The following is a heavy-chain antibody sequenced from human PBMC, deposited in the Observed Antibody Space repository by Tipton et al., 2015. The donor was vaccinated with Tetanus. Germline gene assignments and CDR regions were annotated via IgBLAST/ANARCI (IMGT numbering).Heavy chain of an antibody. D-gene: IGHD2-15*01. V-gene: IGHV3-11*06. CDR3: ARDLSCSGGSCYYGGGFPGGFSYYYGMDV. CDR2: ISSSSSYT. J-gene: IGHJ6*02. CDR1: GFTFSDYY. Sequence: SLRLSCAASGFTFSDYYMSWIRQAPGKGLEWVSYISSSSSYTNYADCVKGRFTISRDNAKNSLYLQMNSLRAEDTAVYYCARDLSCSGGSCYYGGGFPGGFSYYYGMDVWGQGTTVTVSS.